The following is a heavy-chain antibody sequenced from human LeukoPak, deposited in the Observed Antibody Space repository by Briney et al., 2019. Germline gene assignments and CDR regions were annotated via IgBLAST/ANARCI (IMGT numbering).Heavy chain of an antibody. D-gene: IGHD3-10*01. CDR3: TTDRTPMVRGVTNTLDY. CDR1: GFTFSNYE. J-gene: IGHJ4*02. CDR2: IKSKTDGGTT. V-gene: IGHV3-15*01. Sequence: PGGSLRLSCAASGFTFSNYEMNWVRQAPGKGLEWVGRIKSKTDGGTTDYAAPVKGRFTISRDDSKNTLYLQMNSLKTEDTAVYYCTTDRTPMVRGVTNTLDYWGQGTLVTVSS.